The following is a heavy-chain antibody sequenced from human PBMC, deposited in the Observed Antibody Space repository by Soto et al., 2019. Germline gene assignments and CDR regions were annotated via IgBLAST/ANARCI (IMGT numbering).Heavy chain of an antibody. Sequence: ASVKVSCKASGYTFTSYIRHWVRQAPGQRLEWMGWINPNSGGTTYAQKFQGRVTLTRDTSITTAYMELSRLTSDDTAVYFCAREGSGWKYFDYWGQGSLVTVSS. D-gene: IGHD6-19*01. CDR2: INPNSGGT. J-gene: IGHJ4*02. CDR3: AREGSGWKYFDY. V-gene: IGHV1-2*02. CDR1: GYTFTSYI.